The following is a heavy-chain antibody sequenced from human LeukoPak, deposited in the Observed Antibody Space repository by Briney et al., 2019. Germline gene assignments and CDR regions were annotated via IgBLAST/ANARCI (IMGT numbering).Heavy chain of an antibody. V-gene: IGHV3-7*02. CDR1: GFTFSGYW. CDR2: IKQDGSEK. CDR3: AKFIWG. J-gene: IGHJ4*02. Sequence: GGSLRLSCAASGFTFSGYWMSWVRLAPGKGLEWVANIKQDGSEKYYVDSVKGRFTISRDNAKNSLFLQMNSLRAEDTAVYYCAKFIWGWGQGTLVTVSS. D-gene: IGHD3-16*01.